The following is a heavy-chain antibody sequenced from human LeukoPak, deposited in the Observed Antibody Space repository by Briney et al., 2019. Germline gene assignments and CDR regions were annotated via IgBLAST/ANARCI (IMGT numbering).Heavy chain of an antibody. Sequence: ASVKVSCKSSGYTFTGYYMHWVRQAPGQGLEWMGWINPNSGGTNYAQKFQGRDTMTRDTSISTAYMELSRLRSDDTAVYYCARVSIAARQFDYWGQGTLVTVSS. D-gene: IGHD6-6*01. CDR2: INPNSGGT. V-gene: IGHV1-2*02. J-gene: IGHJ4*02. CDR1: GYTFTGYY. CDR3: ARVSIAARQFDY.